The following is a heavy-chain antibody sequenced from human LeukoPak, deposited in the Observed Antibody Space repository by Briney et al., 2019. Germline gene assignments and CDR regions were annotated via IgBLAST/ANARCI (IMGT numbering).Heavy chain of an antibody. D-gene: IGHD4-17*01. CDR3: AKDPLPTAYYYYMDV. CDR1: GFTFSSYA. J-gene: IGHJ6*03. CDR2: ISGSGGST. V-gene: IGHV3-23*01. Sequence: GGSLRLSCAASGFTFSSYAMNWVRQAPGKGLEWVSAISGSGGSTYYADSVKGRFTISRDSSKNTLYLQMNSLRAEDTAVYCCAKDPLPTAYYYYMDVWGKGTTVTVSS.